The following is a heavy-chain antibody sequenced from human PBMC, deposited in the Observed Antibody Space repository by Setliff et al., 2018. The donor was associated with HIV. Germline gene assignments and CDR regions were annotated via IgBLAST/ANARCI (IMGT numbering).Heavy chain of an antibody. V-gene: IGHV3-33*01. J-gene: IGHJ3*02. D-gene: IGHD3-3*01. Sequence: GGSLRLSCAASGFSFSSYGMHWVRQAPGKGLEWLALIWYDGTNKQYGDSVKGRFAISRDNSKNTLYLQMNSLRAEDTAVYYCATRGWSGNSAFDIWGQGTMVTVSS. CDR2: IWYDGTNK. CDR3: ATRGWSGNSAFDI. CDR1: GFSFSSYG.